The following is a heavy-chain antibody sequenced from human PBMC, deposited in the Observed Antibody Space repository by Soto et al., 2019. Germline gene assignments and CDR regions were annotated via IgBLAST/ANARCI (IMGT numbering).Heavy chain of an antibody. CDR3: AREGYCSGGSCSD. Sequence: GASVKVSCKASGGTFSSYAISWVRQAPGQGLEWMGGIIPIFGTANYAQKFQGRVTITADESTSTAYMELSSLRSEDTAVYYCAREGYCSGGSCSDWGQGTLMTVSS. CDR1: GGTFSSYA. V-gene: IGHV1-69*13. D-gene: IGHD2-15*01. J-gene: IGHJ4*02. CDR2: IIPIFGTA.